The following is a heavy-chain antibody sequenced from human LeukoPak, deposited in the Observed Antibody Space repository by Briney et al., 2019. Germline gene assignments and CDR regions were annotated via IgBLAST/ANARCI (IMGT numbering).Heavy chain of an antibody. CDR3: ARVPPPGFTMVRGVINHYYGMDV. J-gene: IGHJ6*02. D-gene: IGHD3-10*01. Sequence: SETLSLTCTVSGGSISSYYWSWIRQPPGKGLEWIGYIYYSGSTNYNPSLKSRVTISVDTSKNQFSLKLSSVTAADTAVHYCARVPPPGFTMVRGVINHYYGMDVWGQGTTVTVSS. CDR2: IYYSGST. V-gene: IGHV4-59*01. CDR1: GGSISSYY.